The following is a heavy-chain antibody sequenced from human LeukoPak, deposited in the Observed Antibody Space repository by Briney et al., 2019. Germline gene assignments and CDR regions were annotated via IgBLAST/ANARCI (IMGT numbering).Heavy chain of an antibody. V-gene: IGHV1-69*04. CDR3: AREGEEYYYDSSGYLNWFDP. Sequence: GSAVKLSCKASAGTFSSYAISLVRQAPAQGLEWMGRIIPILGIANYAQKFQGRVTITADKSTSTAYMELSSLRSEDTAVYYCAREGEEYYYDSSGYLNWFDPWGQGTLVTVSS. CDR1: AGTFSSYA. J-gene: IGHJ5*02. CDR2: IIPILGIA. D-gene: IGHD3-22*01.